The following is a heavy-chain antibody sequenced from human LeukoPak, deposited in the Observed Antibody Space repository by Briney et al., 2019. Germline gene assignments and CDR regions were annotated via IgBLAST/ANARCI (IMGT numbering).Heavy chain of an antibody. CDR3: ARTGVWFRELSHLPD. V-gene: IGHV1-2*02. D-gene: IGHD3-10*01. CDR1: GYTFIGYY. CDR2: INPNSGDT. J-gene: IGHJ4*02. Sequence: ASVKVSCKASGYTFIGYYIHWVRQAPGQGLEWMGWINPNSGDTNYAQKFQGRVTMTRDTSISPAYMGLSSLISDDTAFYYCARTGVWFRELSHLPDWGQGTLVTVSS.